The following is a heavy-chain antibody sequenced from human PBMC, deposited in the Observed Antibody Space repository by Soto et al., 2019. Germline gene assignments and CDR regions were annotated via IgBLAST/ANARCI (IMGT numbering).Heavy chain of an antibody. CDR3: ARVPSP. Sequence: ASETLSLTCTVSGGSISGYYWSWIRQPPGKGLEWIGYIYHSGSPYYNPSLKSRVTISVDRSKNQFSLKLSSVTAADTAVYYCARVPSPWGQGTLVTVSS. V-gene: IGHV4-59*12. CDR1: GGSISGYY. J-gene: IGHJ5*02. CDR2: IYHSGSP.